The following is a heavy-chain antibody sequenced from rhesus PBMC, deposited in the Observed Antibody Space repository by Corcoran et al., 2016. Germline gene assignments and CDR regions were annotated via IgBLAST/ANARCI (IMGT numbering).Heavy chain of an antibody. CDR3: AREGYCSSTYCSDAFDF. D-gene: IGHD2-15*01. J-gene: IGHJ3*01. CDR2: IYSSNGNT. CDR1: GGSISGGYG. V-gene: IGHV4S7*01. Sequence: QVQLQESGPGLLKPSDTLSLTCAVSGGSISGGYGWGWIRQPPGKGREWIGSIYSSNGNTHYNPSLKRRVTLSTDTSKNQFSLKLSSVTAADTAVYYCAREGYCSSTYCSDAFDFWGQGLRVTVSS.